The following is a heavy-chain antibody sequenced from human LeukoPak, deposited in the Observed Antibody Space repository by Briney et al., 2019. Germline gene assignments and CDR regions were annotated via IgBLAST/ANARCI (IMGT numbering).Heavy chain of an antibody. Sequence: ASVKVSCKASGYTFTSYYMHWVRQAPGQGLEWMGIINPSGGSTSYAQKFQGRVTMTTDTSTSTAYMELRSLRSDDTAVYYCAIFGGKDFDYWGQGTLVTVSS. D-gene: IGHD2-15*01. V-gene: IGHV1-46*01. CDR2: INPSGGST. J-gene: IGHJ4*02. CDR1: GYTFTSYY. CDR3: AIFGGKDFDY.